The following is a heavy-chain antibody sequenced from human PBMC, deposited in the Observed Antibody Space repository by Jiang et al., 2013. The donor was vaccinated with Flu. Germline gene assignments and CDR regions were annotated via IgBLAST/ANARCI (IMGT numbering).Heavy chain of an antibody. Sequence: PGLVKPSETLSLTCTVSGDSISSYFWNWIRQPPGKGLEWVAYISSSGTTNYNPSLKSRVTISVDTSKNQFSLTLSSVTAADTAVYYCAKSGDNYDSFFDYWGQGTLVT. J-gene: IGHJ4*02. CDR2: ISSSGTT. CDR1: GDSISSYF. V-gene: IGHV4-59*08. CDR3: AKSGDNYDSFFDY. D-gene: IGHD5-18*01.